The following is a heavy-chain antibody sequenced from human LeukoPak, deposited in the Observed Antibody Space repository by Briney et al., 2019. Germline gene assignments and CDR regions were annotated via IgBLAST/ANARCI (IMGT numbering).Heavy chain of an antibody. D-gene: IGHD1-26*01. CDR1: GYTFTDYY. Sequence: GSSVKVSCKASGYTFTDYYMYWVRQAPGQGLEWMGWINPNSGGTNYAQKFQGRVTMTRDTSISTAYMELSRLRSDDTAVYYCARGPVGATEDDAFDIWGQGTMGTVSS. J-gene: IGHJ3*02. V-gene: IGHV1-2*02. CDR2: INPNSGGT. CDR3: ARGPVGATEDDAFDI.